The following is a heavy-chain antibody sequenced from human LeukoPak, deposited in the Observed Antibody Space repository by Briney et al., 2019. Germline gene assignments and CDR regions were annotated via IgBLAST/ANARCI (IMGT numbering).Heavy chain of an antibody. Sequence: SETLSLTCTVSGGSISSSSYYWGWIRQPPGKGLEWIGSIYYSGSTYYNPSLKSRVTISVDTSKNQFSLKLSSVTAADTAVYYCARVRRGLRYFDWLPYYFDYWGQGTLVTVSS. CDR3: ARVRRGLRYFDWLPYYFDY. CDR2: IYYSGST. CDR1: GGSISSSSYY. D-gene: IGHD3-9*01. J-gene: IGHJ4*02. V-gene: IGHV4-39*07.